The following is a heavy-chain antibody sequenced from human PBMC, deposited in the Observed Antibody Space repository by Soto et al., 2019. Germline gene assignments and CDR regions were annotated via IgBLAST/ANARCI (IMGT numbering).Heavy chain of an antibody. Sequence: SETLSLTCAVYGGSFSGYYWSWIRQPPGKGLEWIGEINHSGSTNYNPSLKSRVTISVDTSKNQFSLKLSSVTAADTALYYCARGDIGYDVYFDYLGQGTLVTSPQ. CDR2: INHSGST. V-gene: IGHV4-34*01. D-gene: IGHD5-12*01. CDR3: ARGDIGYDVYFDY. CDR1: GGSFSGYY. J-gene: IGHJ4*02.